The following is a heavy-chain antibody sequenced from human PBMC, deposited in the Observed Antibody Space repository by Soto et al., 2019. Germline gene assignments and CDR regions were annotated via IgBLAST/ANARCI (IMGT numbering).Heavy chain of an antibody. CDR3: AREDSSSGSAWTFQR. D-gene: IGHD3-22*01. V-gene: IGHV3-30-3*01. CDR1: GFTFGIYP. Sequence: QVQLVESGGGVVQPGRSLRLSCAASGFTFGIYPMHWVRRAPGKGLEWVAVIGNDGTATSYPDSVKGRFTISRDNSKSTLYLEMNSLTAEDTALYFCAREDSSSGSAWTFQRWGQGTLVTVSS. J-gene: IGHJ1*01. CDR2: IGNDGTAT.